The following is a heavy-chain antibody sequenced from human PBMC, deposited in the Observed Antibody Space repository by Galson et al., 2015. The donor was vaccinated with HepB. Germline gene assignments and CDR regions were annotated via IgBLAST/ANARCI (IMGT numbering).Heavy chain of an antibody. CDR3: ARDRDYRFDY. J-gene: IGHJ4*02. V-gene: IGHV1-18*04. Sequence: SVKVSCKASGYTFTLNGISWVRQAPGKGLEWMGWISANSGDTKYAEKFQGRVTMTRDTSTSTAYLELRSLRSDDTAAYYCARDRDYRFDYWGQGTLVTVSS. D-gene: IGHD4/OR15-4a*01. CDR2: ISANSGDT. CDR1: GYTFTLNG.